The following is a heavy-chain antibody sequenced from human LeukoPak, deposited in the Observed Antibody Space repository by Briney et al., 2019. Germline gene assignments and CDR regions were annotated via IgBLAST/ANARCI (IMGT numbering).Heavy chain of an antibody. D-gene: IGHD3-16*02. CDR1: GFTFSSYA. CDR3: AKDLGSSFEYVWGINRYSPSFDY. Sequence: GGSLRLSCAASGFTFSSYAMSWVRQAPGKGLEWVSTISASGGSIYHAYSVKGRFRISRDNSENTLSLEMSSLRAEDAAVYHCAKDLGSSFEYVWGINRYSPSFDYWGQGTLVTVSS. CDR2: ISASGGSI. V-gene: IGHV3-23*01. J-gene: IGHJ4*02.